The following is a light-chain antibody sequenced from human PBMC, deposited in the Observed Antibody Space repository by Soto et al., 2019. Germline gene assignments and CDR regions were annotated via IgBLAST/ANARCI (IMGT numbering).Light chain of an antibody. V-gene: IGKV1-12*01. J-gene: IGKJ2*02. CDR1: QDIGNW. Sequence: DIQMTQSPSSVSASVGDRLTISCRASQDIGNWLAWYQQQPGKAPKLLIYVASNLQSGVPSRFSGSGSGTDFTLTITSLEPEDFAVYFCQQRGKWPSTFGPGTKVEMK. CDR3: QQRGKWPST. CDR2: VAS.